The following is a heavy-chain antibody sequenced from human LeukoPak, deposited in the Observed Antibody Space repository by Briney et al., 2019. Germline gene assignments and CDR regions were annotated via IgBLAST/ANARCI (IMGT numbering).Heavy chain of an antibody. CDR2: INPNSGGT. V-gene: IGHV1-2*02. D-gene: IGHD1-14*01. Sequence: ASVRVSCKASGYTFTGYYMHWVRQAPGQGLEWMGWINPNSGGTNYAQKFQGRVTMTRDTSISTAYMELSRLRSDDTAVYYCARGEPYPHGAPDIWGQGTMVTVSS. CDR3: ARGEPYPHGAPDI. J-gene: IGHJ3*02. CDR1: GYTFTGYY.